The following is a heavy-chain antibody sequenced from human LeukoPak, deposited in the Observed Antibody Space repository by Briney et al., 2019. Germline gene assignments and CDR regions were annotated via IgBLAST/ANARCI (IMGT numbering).Heavy chain of an antibody. CDR2: IYSGGST. CDR3: AREGYRSFDY. J-gene: IGHJ4*02. Sequence: GGSLRLSCAASGFTVSNNYMNWVRQAPGKGLEWVSVIYSGGSTYYADSVKDRFIISRDNSKNTLYLQVNSLRAEDTAVYYCAREGYRSFDYWGQGTLVTVSS. CDR1: GFTVSNNY. D-gene: IGHD6-13*01. V-gene: IGHV3-66*01.